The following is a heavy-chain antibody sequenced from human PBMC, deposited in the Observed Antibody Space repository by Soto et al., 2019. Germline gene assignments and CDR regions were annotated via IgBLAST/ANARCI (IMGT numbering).Heavy chain of an antibody. CDR3: AREEDSSGYYYPYYYYGMDV. CDR1: GFTFSSYS. CDR2: ISSSSSYI. V-gene: IGHV3-21*01. J-gene: IGHJ6*02. Sequence: PGGSLRLSCAASGFTFSSYSMNWVRQAPGKGLEWVSSISSSSSYIYYADSVKGRFTISRDNAKNSLYLQMNSLRAEDTAVYYCAREEDSSGYYYPYYYYGMDVWGQGTTVTVS. D-gene: IGHD3-22*01.